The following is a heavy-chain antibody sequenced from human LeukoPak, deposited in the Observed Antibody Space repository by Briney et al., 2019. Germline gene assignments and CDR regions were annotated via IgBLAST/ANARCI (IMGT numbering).Heavy chain of an antibody. V-gene: IGHV1-8*02. J-gene: IGHJ4*02. CDR1: GYTFISYG. CDR3: AREYGSLDY. CDR2: MNPNSGNT. D-gene: IGHD2-2*01. Sequence: GASVKVSCKASGYTFISYGISWVRQAPGQGLEWMGWMNPNSGNTGYAQKFQGRVTMTRNTSISTAYMELSSLRSEDTAVYYCAREYGSLDYWGQGTLVTVSS.